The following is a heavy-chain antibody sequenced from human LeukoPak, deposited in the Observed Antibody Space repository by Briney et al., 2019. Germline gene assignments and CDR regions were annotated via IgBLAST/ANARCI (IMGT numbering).Heavy chain of an antibody. D-gene: IGHD3-10*01. CDR3: TTGVVRGGDY. Sequence: GGSLRLSCAASGFTFSSYAMSWVRQAPGKGLEWVGRIKSKTDGGTTDYAAPVKGRFTISRDDSKNTLYLQMNSLKTEDTAVYYCTTGVVRGGDYWGQGTLVTVSS. CDR1: GFTFSSYA. J-gene: IGHJ4*02. V-gene: IGHV3-15*01. CDR2: IKSKTDGGTT.